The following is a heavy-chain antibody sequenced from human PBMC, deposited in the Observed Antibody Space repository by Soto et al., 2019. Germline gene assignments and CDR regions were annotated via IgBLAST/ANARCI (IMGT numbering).Heavy chain of an antibody. D-gene: IGHD1-26*01. CDR3: AKAQWELLLGWYFDL. CDR2: ISGSGGST. V-gene: IGHV3-23*01. Sequence: SRVLQKKGKGLEWVSAISGSGGSTYYADSVKGRFTISRDNSKNTLYLQMNSLRAEDTAVYYCAKAQWELLLGWYFDLWGRGTLVTSPQ. J-gene: IGHJ2*01.